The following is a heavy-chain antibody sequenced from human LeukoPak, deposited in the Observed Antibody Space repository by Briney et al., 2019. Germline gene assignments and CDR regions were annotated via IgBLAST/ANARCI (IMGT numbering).Heavy chain of an antibody. CDR2: IYSSGSI. V-gene: IGHV4-4*07. CDR3: ARDRGDLGNFDY. Sequence: SETLSLTCTVSGGSISYYYWSWIRQPAGKGLEWIGRIYSSGSITYNPSLKSRVTMSVDTAKNQFSLILSSVTAADTAVYYCARDRGDLGNFDYWGQGTLVTVSS. J-gene: IGHJ4*02. CDR1: GGSISYYY. D-gene: IGHD3-10*01.